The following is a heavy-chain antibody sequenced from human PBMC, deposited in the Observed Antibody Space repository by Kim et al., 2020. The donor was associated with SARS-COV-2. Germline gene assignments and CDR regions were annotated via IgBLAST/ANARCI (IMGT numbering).Heavy chain of an antibody. CDR3: AKDYCSSTSCSEFDYYYYGMDV. J-gene: IGHJ6*02. Sequence: GGSLRLSCAAAGFTLGDYAMHWVRQAPGKGLEWVSGISWKSGSIGYADSVKGRFTISRDNAKNSLYLQMNSLRAEDTALYYCAKDYCSSTSCSEFDYYYYGMDVWGQGTTVTVSS. V-gene: IGHV3-9*01. CDR2: ISWKSGSI. CDR1: GFTLGDYA. D-gene: IGHD2-2*01.